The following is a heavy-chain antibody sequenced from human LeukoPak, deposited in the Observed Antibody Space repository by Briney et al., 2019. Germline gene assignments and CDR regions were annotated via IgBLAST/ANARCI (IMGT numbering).Heavy chain of an antibody. CDR1: GFTFSSYG. CDR2: ISYEGSNK. D-gene: IGHD5-18*01. CDR3: AKTLSVDTAMAAPTDYYYYGMDV. Sequence: GRSLGLSCAASGFTFSSYGMHWVRQAPGKGLEWVAVISYEGSNKYYADSVKGRFTISRDNSKNTLYLQMNSLRAEDTAVYYCAKTLSVDTAMAAPTDYYYYGMDVWGQGTTVTVSS. V-gene: IGHV3-30*18. J-gene: IGHJ6*02.